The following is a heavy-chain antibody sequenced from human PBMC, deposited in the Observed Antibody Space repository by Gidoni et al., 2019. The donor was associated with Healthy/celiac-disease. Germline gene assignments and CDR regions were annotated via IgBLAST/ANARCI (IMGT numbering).Heavy chain of an antibody. J-gene: IGHJ4*02. Sequence: QVQLVESGGGVVQPGRSLRLSCAASGFTCRSYGMHWVRQAPGKGLEWVAVIWYDGSNKYYADSVKGRFTISRDNSKNTLYLQMNSLRAEDTAVYYCARGYYGSGTHGLRGDWGQGTLVTVSS. V-gene: IGHV3-33*01. CDR2: IWYDGSNK. CDR1: GFTCRSYG. D-gene: IGHD3-10*01. CDR3: ARGYYGSGTHGLRGD.